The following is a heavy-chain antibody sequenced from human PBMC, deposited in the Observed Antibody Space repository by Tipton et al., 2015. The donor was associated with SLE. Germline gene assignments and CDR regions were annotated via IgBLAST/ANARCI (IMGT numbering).Heavy chain of an antibody. CDR2: IYTNGST. V-gene: IGHV4-4*09. Sequence: PGLVKPSETLSLTCTVSSGSISSYYWSWIRQPPGKGLEWIGNIYTNGSTNNNPSLKSRVTISVDTSKNQFSLKLSSVTAADTAVYYCARVGGGWSYYYYGMDVWGQGTTVTVSS. CDR1: SGSISSYY. D-gene: IGHD6-19*01. J-gene: IGHJ6*02. CDR3: ARVGGGWSYYYYGMDV.